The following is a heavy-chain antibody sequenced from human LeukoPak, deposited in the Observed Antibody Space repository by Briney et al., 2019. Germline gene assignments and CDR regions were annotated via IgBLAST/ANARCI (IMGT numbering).Heavy chain of an antibody. D-gene: IGHD6-19*01. CDR3: AMAPVAGTGWFDP. CDR2: IYHSGST. Sequence: PSETLSLTCTVSGYSISSGYYWGWIRQPPGKGLEWIGSIYHSGSTYYNPSLKSRVTISVDTSKNQFSLKLSSVTAADTAVYYCAMAPVAGTGWFDPWGQGTLVTVSS. J-gene: IGHJ5*02. V-gene: IGHV4-38-2*02. CDR1: GYSISSGYY.